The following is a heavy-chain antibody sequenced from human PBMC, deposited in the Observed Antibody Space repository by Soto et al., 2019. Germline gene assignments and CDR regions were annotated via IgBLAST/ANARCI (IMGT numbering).Heavy chain of an antibody. J-gene: IGHJ4*02. Sequence: GGSLRLSCAASGFTFSSYTMNWVRQAPGKGLEWVSYITSSSSTIYYADSVKGRFTISRDNAKNSLYLQMNSPRDEDTAVYYCAREDVQGSSWFRFLDFWGQGALVTVSS. CDR2: ITSSSSTI. D-gene: IGHD6-13*01. CDR3: AREDVQGSSWFRFLDF. CDR1: GFTFSSYT. V-gene: IGHV3-48*02.